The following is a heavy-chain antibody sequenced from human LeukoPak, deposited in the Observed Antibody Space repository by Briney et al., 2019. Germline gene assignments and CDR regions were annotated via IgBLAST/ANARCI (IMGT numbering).Heavy chain of an antibody. V-gene: IGHV4-59*01. CDR1: GGSISSYY. CDR2: IYYSGST. J-gene: IGHJ4*02. Sequence: PSETLSLTCTVSGGSISSYYWSWLRQPPGKGLEWIGYIYYSGSTNYNPSLKSRVTISVDTSKNQFSLKLSSATAADTAVYYCARVRILAFDYWGQGTLVTVSS. CDR3: ARVRILAFDY. D-gene: IGHD2/OR15-2a*01.